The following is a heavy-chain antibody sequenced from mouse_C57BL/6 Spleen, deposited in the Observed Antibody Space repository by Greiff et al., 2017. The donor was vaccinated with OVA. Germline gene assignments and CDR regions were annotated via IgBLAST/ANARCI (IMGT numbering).Heavy chain of an antibody. Sequence: EVQLVESGGDLVKPGGSLKLSCAASGFTFSSYGMSWVRQTPDKRLEWVATISSAGSYTYYPDSLKGRFTISRDNASNTLYLQMSILQSEDTAMYYCARQGYGSSSYYYAMDYWGQGTSVTVSS. J-gene: IGHJ4*01. CDR2: ISSAGSYT. V-gene: IGHV5-6*01. CDR1: GFTFSSYG. D-gene: IGHD1-1*01. CDR3: ARQGYGSSSYYYAMDY.